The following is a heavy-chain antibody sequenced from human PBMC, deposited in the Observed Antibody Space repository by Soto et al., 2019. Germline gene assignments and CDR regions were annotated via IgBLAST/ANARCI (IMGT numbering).Heavy chain of an antibody. CDR1: GGSVSSGSYY. Sequence: SETLSLTCTVSGGSVSSGSYYWSWIRQPPGKGLEWIGYIYYSGSTNYNPSLKSRVTISVDTSKNQFSLKLSSVTAADTAVYYCAGASGPYSHEALDVWGQGTTVTVSS. D-gene: IGHD2-15*01. CDR3: AGASGPYSHEALDV. V-gene: IGHV4-61*01. CDR2: IYYSGST. J-gene: IGHJ6*02.